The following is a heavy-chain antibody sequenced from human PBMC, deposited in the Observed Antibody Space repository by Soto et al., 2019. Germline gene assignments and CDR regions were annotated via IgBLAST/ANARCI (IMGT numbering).Heavy chain of an antibody. CDR3: XXXXXXXXXXEFYWYFDL. CDR2: INAGNGNT. CDR1: GYTFTSYA. Sequence: QVQLVQSGAEVKKPGASVKVSCKASGYTFTSYAMHWVRQAPGQRLEWMGWINAGNGNTKYSQKFQGRVTSTRDTSASTAYMXXXXXXXXXXXXXXXXXXXXXXXXXEFYWYFDLWGRGTLVTVSS. V-gene: IGHV1-3*01. J-gene: IGHJ2*01.